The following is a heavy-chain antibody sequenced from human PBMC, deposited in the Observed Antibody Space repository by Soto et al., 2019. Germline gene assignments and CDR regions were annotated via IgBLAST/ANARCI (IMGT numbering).Heavy chain of an antibody. CDR1: GASVSSYF. J-gene: IGHJ6*02. CDR3: ARVHSGWSSGHGLDV. V-gene: IGHV4-59*02. CDR2: IYNSGRT. Sequence: SETLSLTCTVSGASVSSYFWSWVRQPPGKGLEWIGYIYNSGRTNYNPSLKGRVTISLDTSDNDFSLRLTSLTAADTAVYYCARVHSGWSSGHGLDVWGQGTTVTVSS. D-gene: IGHD6-19*01.